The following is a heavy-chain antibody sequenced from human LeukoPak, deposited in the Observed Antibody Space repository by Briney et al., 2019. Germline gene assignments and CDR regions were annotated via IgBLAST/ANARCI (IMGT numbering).Heavy chain of an antibody. J-gene: IGHJ4*02. Sequence: SETLSLTCTVSGYSITIGSDYWDWIRQSRGKGLEWIGGFDYGGSTYYNPPLKSRVTLSVDTSKNQFSLNLNSVTAADTSIYYCARRGRFDSWFVSDYWGRGTLVTVSS. D-gene: IGHD3/OR15-3a*01. CDR2: FDYGGST. V-gene: IGHV4-39*01. CDR3: ARRGRFDSWFVSDY. CDR1: GYSITIGSDY.